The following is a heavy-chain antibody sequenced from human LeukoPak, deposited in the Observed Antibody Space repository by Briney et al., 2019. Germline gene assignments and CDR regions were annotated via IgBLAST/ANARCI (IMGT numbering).Heavy chain of an antibody. Sequence: ASVKVSCKASGYTFTSYAMHWVRQAPGQRLERMGWINAGNGNTKYSRKFQGRVTITRDTSASTAYMELSSLRSEDTAVYYCARDQGSSGYYYVYWGQGTLVTVSS. J-gene: IGHJ4*02. CDR1: GYTFTSYA. CDR3: ARDQGSSGYYYVY. CDR2: INAGNGNT. D-gene: IGHD3-22*01. V-gene: IGHV1-3*01.